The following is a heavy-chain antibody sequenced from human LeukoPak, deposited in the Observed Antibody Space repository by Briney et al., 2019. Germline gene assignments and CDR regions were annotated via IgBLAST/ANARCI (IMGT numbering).Heavy chain of an antibody. CDR1: GFTFSTYA. CDR3: AKERATTTSFDY. D-gene: IGHD1-26*01. V-gene: IGHV3-23*01. Sequence: QPGGSLRLSCAASGFTFSTYAMSWVRQAPGKGLEWVSLISGSGGGTYYANSVKGRFTISRDNSKNTLYLQMDSLRTEDTAVYYCAKERATTTSFDYWVQGSLITVSS. CDR2: ISGSGGGT. J-gene: IGHJ4*02.